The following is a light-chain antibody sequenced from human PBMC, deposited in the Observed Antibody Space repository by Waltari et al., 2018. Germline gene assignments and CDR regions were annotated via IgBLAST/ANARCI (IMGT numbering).Light chain of an antibody. Sequence: QSVLTPPPPASGTPGQRASISCSGSNSNIGTNTANWYQQLPGTAPKLLIYSNNNRPSGVPDRFSGSKSGTSASLAISGLQSEDEAEYYCAAWDDSLNGPVFGAGTKLTVL. CDR1: NSNIGTNT. V-gene: IGLV1-44*01. CDR3: AAWDDSLNGPV. CDR2: SNN. J-gene: IGLJ3*02.